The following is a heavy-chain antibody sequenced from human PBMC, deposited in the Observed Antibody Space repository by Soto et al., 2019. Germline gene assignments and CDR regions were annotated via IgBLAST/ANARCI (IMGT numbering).Heavy chain of an antibody. V-gene: IGHV3-21*01. CDR2: ISSSSRYL. CDR1: GFTFSSYN. CDR3: AREDGFWIGTEIYYALDV. Sequence: ALRLSCVVSGFTFSSYNLFWVRQAPGKGLEWVSSISSSSRYLYYADSVKGRFTIARDNAKNSLYLQMNNLRAEDTAVYYCAREDGFWIGTEIYYALDVWGQGTTVTVSS. J-gene: IGHJ6*02. D-gene: IGHD3-3*01.